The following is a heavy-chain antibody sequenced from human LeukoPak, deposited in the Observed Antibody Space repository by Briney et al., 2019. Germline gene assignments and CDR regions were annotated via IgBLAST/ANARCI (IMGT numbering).Heavy chain of an antibody. CDR2: GYHIGST. CDR3: ARVGDYGDYANWFEP. D-gene: IGHD4-17*01. V-gene: IGHV4-38-2*02. J-gene: IGHJ5*02. CDR1: GYSISSGYY. Sequence: SETLSLTCTVSGYSISSGYYWGWIRQPPGKGLEWIGSGYHIGSTYFNPSLRSRVTILIDIFKNQFSLKMSSVTAADTAIYYCARVGDYGDYANWFEPWGPGTLVTVSS.